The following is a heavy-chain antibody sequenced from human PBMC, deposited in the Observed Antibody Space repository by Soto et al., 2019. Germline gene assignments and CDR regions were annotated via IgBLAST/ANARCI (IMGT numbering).Heavy chain of an antibody. CDR2: IYSGGST. CDR1: GFTVSSNY. CDR3: ARDRGRSTYYYDGSGYYYASGYYYGMDV. V-gene: IGHV3-66*01. D-gene: IGHD3-22*01. J-gene: IGHJ6*02. Sequence: GGSLRLSCAASGFTVSSNYMSWVRQAPGKGLEWVSVIYSGGSTYYADSVKGRFTISRDNSKNTLYLQMNSLRAEDTAVYYCARDRGRSTYYYDGSGYYYASGYYYGMDVWGQGTTVTVSS.